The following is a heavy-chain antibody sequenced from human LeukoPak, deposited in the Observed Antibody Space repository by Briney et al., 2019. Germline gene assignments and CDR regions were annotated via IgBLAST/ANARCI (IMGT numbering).Heavy chain of an antibody. CDR3: ARDLVAGADY. V-gene: IGHV3-74*01. CDR1: GFTFNTYY. J-gene: IGHJ4*02. D-gene: IGHD6-19*01. Sequence: SGGSLRLSCAVSGFTFNTYYMHWVRQAPGRGLVWVSRINSDGSSTLYADSVKGRFTISRDNAKNTLYLQMNSLRAEDTAVYYCARDLVAGADYWGQGTLVTVSS. CDR2: INSDGSST.